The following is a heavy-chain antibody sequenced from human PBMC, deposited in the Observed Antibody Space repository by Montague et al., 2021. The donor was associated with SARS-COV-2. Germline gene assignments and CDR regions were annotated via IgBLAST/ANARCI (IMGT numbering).Heavy chain of an antibody. CDR2: TYYRSKWYN. CDR3: ARIPVGSKYYFDF. D-gene: IGHD2-2*01. J-gene: IGHJ4*02. Sequence: CAISGDSVSSNIATWNWIGQSPPRGLEWLGRTYYRSKWYNDYAESVKSRITIDPDTSKHQFSLHLNSVTPEDTAVYYCARIPVGSKYYFDFWGQGTLVTVSS. V-gene: IGHV6-1*01. CDR1: GDSVSSNIAT.